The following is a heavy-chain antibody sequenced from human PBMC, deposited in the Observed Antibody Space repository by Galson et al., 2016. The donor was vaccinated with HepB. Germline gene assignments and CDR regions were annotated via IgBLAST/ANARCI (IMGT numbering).Heavy chain of an antibody. CDR3: ARGWELHDY. CDR2: IYPHDSDT. D-gene: IGHD1-26*01. CDR1: GYWFSNYW. V-gene: IGHV5-51*01. J-gene: IGHJ4*02. Sequence: QSGAEVKKPGDSLKISCKVSGYWFSNYWIGWVRQMPGKGLEWMGIIYPHDSDTRYSPSFQGQVTISADKSISTTYLQWRSLKASDTAIYYSARGWELHDYWGQGTLVTVSS.